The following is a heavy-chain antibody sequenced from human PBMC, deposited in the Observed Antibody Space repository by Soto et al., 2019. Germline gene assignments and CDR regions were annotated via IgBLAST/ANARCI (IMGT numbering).Heavy chain of an antibody. V-gene: IGHV4-59*08. Sequence: SETLSLTCTVSGGSISSYYWSWIRQPPGKGLEWIGYIYYSGSTNYNPSLKSRVTISVDTSKNQFSLKLSSVTAADTAVYYCARLRGYSSSLFDPWGQGTLVTVSS. J-gene: IGHJ5*02. D-gene: IGHD6-13*01. CDR1: GGSISSYY. CDR2: IYYSGST. CDR3: ARLRGYSSSLFDP.